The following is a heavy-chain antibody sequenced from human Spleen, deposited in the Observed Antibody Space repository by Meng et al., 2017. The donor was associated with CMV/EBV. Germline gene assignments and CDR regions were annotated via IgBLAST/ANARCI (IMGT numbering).Heavy chain of an antibody. CDR1: GGSISSGAYY. CDR2: IYYSGST. V-gene: IGHV4-31*03. CDR3: ARLGDSYGSGSNYWYFDL. Sequence: SETLSLTCTVSGGSISSGAYYWGWIRQHPGKGLEWIGYIYYSGSTYYNPSLKSRVTISVDTSKNHFSLKLTSVTAADTAVYYCARLGDSYGSGSNYWYFDLWGRGTLVTVSS. J-gene: IGHJ2*01. D-gene: IGHD5-18*01.